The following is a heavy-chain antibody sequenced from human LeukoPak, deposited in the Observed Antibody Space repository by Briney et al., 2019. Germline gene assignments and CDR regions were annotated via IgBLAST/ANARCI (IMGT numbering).Heavy chain of an antibody. D-gene: IGHD1-1*01. J-gene: IGHJ3*02. Sequence: SETLSLICTVSGGSISRYYWSWIRQPPGKGLEWIGYIYYSGSTNYNPSLKSRVTISVDTSKNQFSLKLSSVTAADTAVYYCARNGASFVEEDAFDIWGQGTMVTVSS. V-gene: IGHV4-59*01. CDR1: GGSISRYY. CDR2: IYYSGST. CDR3: ARNGASFVEEDAFDI.